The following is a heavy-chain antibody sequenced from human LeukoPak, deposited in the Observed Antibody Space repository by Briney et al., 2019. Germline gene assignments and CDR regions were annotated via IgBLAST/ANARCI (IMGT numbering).Heavy chain of an antibody. D-gene: IGHD2-2*02. J-gene: IGHJ6*03. CDR3: ARERAGYCSSTSCYTPPYYMDV. Sequence: GASVKVSCKASGGTFSSYAISWVRQAPGQGLEWMGGIIPIFGTANYAQKFQGRVTITTDASTSTAYMELSSLRSEDTAVYYCARERAGYCSSTSCYTPPYYMDVWGKGTTVTVSS. CDR2: IIPIFGTA. V-gene: IGHV1-69*05. CDR1: GGTFSSYA.